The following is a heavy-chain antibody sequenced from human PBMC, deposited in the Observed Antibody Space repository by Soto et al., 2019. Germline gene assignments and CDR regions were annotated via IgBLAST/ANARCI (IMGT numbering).Heavy chain of an antibody. J-gene: IGHJ6*02. CDR2: ISTYTGNT. Sequence: QVHLVQSGAEVKKPGASVKVSCKASGYTFTNNDINSVRQAPGQGPEWMEWISTYTGNTNYAQKLQGRVTMTTDTSKSTAYMELRSLRSDDTAVYYCARGYYYGSGRPTPGGMDVWGQGTTVTVSS. CDR1: GYTFTNND. CDR3: ARGYYYGSGRPTPGGMDV. D-gene: IGHD3-10*01. V-gene: IGHV1-18*01.